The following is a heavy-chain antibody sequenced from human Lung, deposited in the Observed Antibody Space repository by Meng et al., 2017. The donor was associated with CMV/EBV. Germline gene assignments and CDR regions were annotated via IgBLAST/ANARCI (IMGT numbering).Heavy chain of an antibody. CDR3: ARDNNWGPDY. D-gene: IGHD7-27*01. V-gene: IGHV1-2*02. CDR2: IHPRRGNT. Sequence: ASLKLSCKASGYTFTAHYFHWVRQAPGQGLEWMGWIHPRRGNTNYAQQFQGRVTLTRDTSINTGYMELTRLTSDDTAVYYCARDNNWGPDYWGQGTLVTVSS. J-gene: IGHJ4*02. CDR1: GYTFTAHY.